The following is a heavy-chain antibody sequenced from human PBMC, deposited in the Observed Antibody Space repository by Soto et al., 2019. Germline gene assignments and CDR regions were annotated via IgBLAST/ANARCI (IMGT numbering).Heavy chain of an antibody. Sequence: EVQLVESGGGLVQPGGSLRLSCAASGFTFSSYSMNWVRQAPGKGLEWVSYISSSSSTIYYADSVKGRFTISRDNAKNSLYLQMNSLRDEDTAVYYCARDGHERAPDSAFDIWGQGTMVTVSS. CDR1: GFTFSSYS. D-gene: IGHD2-15*01. V-gene: IGHV3-48*02. CDR2: ISSSSSTI. J-gene: IGHJ3*02. CDR3: ARDGHERAPDSAFDI.